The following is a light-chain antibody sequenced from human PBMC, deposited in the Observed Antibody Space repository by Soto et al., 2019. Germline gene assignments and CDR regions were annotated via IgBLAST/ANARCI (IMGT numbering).Light chain of an antibody. Sequence: DIPLTQSPSTLSASVGDRVTITCRASQSMNSWLAWYQQKPGEAPKVLIYDASSLESGVPSRFSGSGSGTEFTLTIGSLQPEDFATYYCLRYNAFSQTFGQGTKVEI. V-gene: IGKV1-5*01. CDR3: LRYNAFSQT. CDR1: QSMNSW. CDR2: DAS. J-gene: IGKJ1*01.